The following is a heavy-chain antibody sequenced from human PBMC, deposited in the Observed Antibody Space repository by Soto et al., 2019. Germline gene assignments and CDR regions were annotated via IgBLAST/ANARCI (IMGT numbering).Heavy chain of an antibody. Sequence: EVQLVESGGGLVQPGGSLKLSCAASGFTFSGSAMHWVRQASGKGLEWVGRIRSKANSYATAYAASVKGRFTISRDDSKSTAYLQMDSLKTEDTAVYYCTSQLEELSSPRAFPIWGQGTMVTVSS. CDR3: TSQLEELSSPRAFPI. CDR1: GFTFSGSA. CDR2: IRSKANSYAT. V-gene: IGHV3-73*01. J-gene: IGHJ3*02. D-gene: IGHD3-16*02.